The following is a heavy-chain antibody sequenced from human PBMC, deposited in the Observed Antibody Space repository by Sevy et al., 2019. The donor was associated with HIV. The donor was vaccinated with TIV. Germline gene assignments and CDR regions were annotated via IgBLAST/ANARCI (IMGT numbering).Heavy chain of an antibody. J-gene: IGHJ4*02. CDR1: GFTFSDYY. CDR2: ISGSQYMI. V-gene: IGHV3-11*01. Sequence: GGSVRLSCAACGFTFSDYYMSWIRQAPGKGLEWISYISGSQYMIYYADSVKGRFTISRDDAKNSLYLQMNSLRPEDSAVYFCARDLGTGYLDFWGQGTLVTVSS. D-gene: IGHD1-26*01. CDR3: ARDLGTGYLDF.